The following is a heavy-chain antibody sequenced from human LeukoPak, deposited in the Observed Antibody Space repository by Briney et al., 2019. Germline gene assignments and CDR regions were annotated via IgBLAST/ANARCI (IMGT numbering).Heavy chain of an antibody. Sequence: ASVKVSCKASGYTFTSYDINWVRQATGQGLEWMGWMSPNSGDTGYAQKFQGRVTMTRNTSISTAYMELSSLRSEDTAVYYCARGRYQLLGGYYYYGMDVWGQGTTVTVSS. CDR1: GYTFTSYD. D-gene: IGHD2-2*01. V-gene: IGHV1-8*01. CDR2: MSPNSGDT. J-gene: IGHJ6*02. CDR3: ARGRYQLLGGYYYYGMDV.